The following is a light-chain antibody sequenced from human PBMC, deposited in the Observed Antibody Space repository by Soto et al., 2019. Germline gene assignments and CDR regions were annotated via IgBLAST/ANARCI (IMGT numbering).Light chain of an antibody. V-gene: IGKV3-20*01. J-gene: IGKJ1*01. CDR3: QQYGSSPRT. Sequence: EIVLTKSPGTLSVSPPERATLSCRASQSISSSYLAWYQQKPGQAPRLLIYAASSRATGIPDRFIGSGSGTDFTLTISRLEPEDFSVYYCQQYGSSPRTFGHGTKVDIK. CDR1: QSISSSY. CDR2: AAS.